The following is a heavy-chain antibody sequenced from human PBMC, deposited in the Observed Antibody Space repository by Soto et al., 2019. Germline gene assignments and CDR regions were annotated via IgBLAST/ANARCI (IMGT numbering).Heavy chain of an antibody. CDR2: INSDGNST. D-gene: IGHD6-25*01. J-gene: IGHJ4*02. CDR1: GFTFSSYW. CDR3: ARDLPYSGYRGFDY. Sequence: VGSLRLSCAASGFTFSSYWMHWVRQAPGKGLVWVSRINSDGNSTSYADSVKGRFTISRDNAKNTLYLQMNSLRAEDTAVYYCARDLPYSGYRGFDYWGQGTLVTVSS. V-gene: IGHV3-74*01.